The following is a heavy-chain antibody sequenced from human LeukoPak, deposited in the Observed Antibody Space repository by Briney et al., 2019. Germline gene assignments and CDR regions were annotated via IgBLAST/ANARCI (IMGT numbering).Heavy chain of an antibody. D-gene: IGHD3-22*01. CDR2: INHSGST. CDR1: GGSFSGYY. V-gene: IGHV4-34*01. Sequence: SETLSLTCAVYGGSFSGYYWSWIRQPPGKGLEWIGEINHSGSTNYNPSLKSRVTISVDTSKNQFSLKLSSVTAADTAVYYCASRLGPTRYYYYGMDVWGQGTTVTVSS. CDR3: ASRLGPTRYYYYGMDV. J-gene: IGHJ6*02.